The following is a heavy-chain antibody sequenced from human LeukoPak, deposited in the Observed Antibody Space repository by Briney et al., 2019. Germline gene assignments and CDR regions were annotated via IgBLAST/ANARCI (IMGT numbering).Heavy chain of an antibody. J-gene: IGHJ5*02. CDR1: GFTFSRYG. V-gene: IGHV3-30*02. CDR3: AKDSIPDCSISSCYGADWFDP. D-gene: IGHD2-2*01. Sequence: GGSLRLSRAASGFTFSRYGMHWVRQAPGKGLEWVAFIRFDGSEKYYSDSVKGRFTISRDNSKNTMYLQMHSLRAEDTAVFYCAKDSIPDCSISSCYGADWFDPWGQGTLVTVSS. CDR2: IRFDGSEK.